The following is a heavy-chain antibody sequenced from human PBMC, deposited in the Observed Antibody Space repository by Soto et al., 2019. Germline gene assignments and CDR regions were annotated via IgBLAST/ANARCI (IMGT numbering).Heavy chain of an antibody. J-gene: IGHJ5*02. CDR2: IQYHGINK. Sequence: GGSLRLSCAASGFSFSTYGMHWVRQAPGKGLEWVAFIQYHGINKDYADSVKGRFTFSRDNSTNTLYLQMNSLRAEDTAVYYCARGLDYDSTGYWFDLWGQGTLVTVSS. CDR3: ARGLDYDSTGYWFDL. D-gene: IGHD3-22*01. V-gene: IGHV3-30*02. CDR1: GFSFSTYG.